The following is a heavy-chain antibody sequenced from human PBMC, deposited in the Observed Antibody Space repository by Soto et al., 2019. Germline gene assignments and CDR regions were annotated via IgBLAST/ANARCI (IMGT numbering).Heavy chain of an antibody. CDR2: INPKFGDT. D-gene: IGHD3-10*01. Sequence: QVQLVQSGAEVKEPGDSVRVSCEASGYTFTAYYIHWVRQAPGQGLEWMGWINPKFGDTTYAQDFQGRLTLTRYMSIGAVCMDLSRLTSDYTAIYYCARNMDYYYGPRSGNGQGVWGQGTTVNVFS. CDR1: GYTFTAYY. J-gene: IGHJ6*02. CDR3: ARNMDYYYGPRSGNGQGV. V-gene: IGHV1-2*02.